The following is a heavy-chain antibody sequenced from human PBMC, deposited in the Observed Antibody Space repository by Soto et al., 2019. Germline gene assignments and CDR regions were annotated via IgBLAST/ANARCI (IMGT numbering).Heavy chain of an antibody. CDR1: GGSFSGYY. CDR2: INHSGST. Sequence: SETLSLTCAVYGGSFSGYYWSWIRQPPGKGLEWIGEINHSGSTNYNPSLKSRVTISVDTSKNQFSLKLSSVTAADTAVYYCAREGLYSSGWYFAKQAGCWFDPWGQGTLVTVSS. D-gene: IGHD6-19*01. CDR3: AREGLYSSGWYFAKQAGCWFDP. V-gene: IGHV4-34*01. J-gene: IGHJ5*02.